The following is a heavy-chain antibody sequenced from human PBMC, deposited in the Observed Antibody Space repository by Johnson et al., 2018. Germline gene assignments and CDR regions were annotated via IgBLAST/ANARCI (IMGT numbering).Heavy chain of an antibody. J-gene: IGHJ6*02. V-gene: IGHV4-59*01. CDR1: GGSISSYY. CDR2: TYYSGST. CDR3: GSEGAGCSSTSCYRDYYYGMDV. D-gene: IGHD2-2*01. Sequence: QEQLQESGPGLVKPSETLSLTCTVSGGSISSYYWSWIRQAPGKGLEWIGYTYYSGSTHYTPSLTRRVTITVSTSKNQFSLNLSSVTAADTAVYYCGSEGAGCSSTSCYRDYYYGMDVWGQGTTVTVSS.